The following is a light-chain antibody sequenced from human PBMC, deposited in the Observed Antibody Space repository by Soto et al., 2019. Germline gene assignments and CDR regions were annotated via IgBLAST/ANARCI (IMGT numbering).Light chain of an antibody. V-gene: IGKV4-1*01. CDR3: QQYGSSPIT. CDR1: QSVLYSSNNKNY. J-gene: IGKJ5*01. Sequence: DIVRTQSPDSLAVSLGERATSNCKSRQSVLYSSNNKNYLAWYQQKPGQPPKLLIYWASTRESGVPDRFSGSGSGTDFTLTISSLQAEDFAVYYCQQYGSSPITFGQGTRLEIK. CDR2: WAS.